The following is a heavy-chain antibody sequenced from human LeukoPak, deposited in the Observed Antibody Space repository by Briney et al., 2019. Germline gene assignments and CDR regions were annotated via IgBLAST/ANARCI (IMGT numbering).Heavy chain of an antibody. J-gene: IGHJ1*01. D-gene: IGHD3-10*01. CDR2: INPNSGGT. CDR3: ASSWYGSEYFQH. Sequence: ASVKVSCKASGYTFTGYYMHWVRQAPGQGPEWMGWINPNSGGTNYAQKFQGWVTMTRDTSISTAYMELSRLRSDDTAVYYCASSWYGSEYFQHWGQGTLVTVSS. CDR1: GYTFTGYY. V-gene: IGHV1-2*04.